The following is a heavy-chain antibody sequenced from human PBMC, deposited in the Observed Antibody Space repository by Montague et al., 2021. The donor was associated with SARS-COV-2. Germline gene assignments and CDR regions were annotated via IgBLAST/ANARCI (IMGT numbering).Heavy chain of an antibody. CDR1: GGSLSSFY. D-gene: IGHD2-2*01. Sequence: SETLSLTCTVSGGSLSSFYWNWIRQPPGKGLEYIGYIHYSGSTNFSPSLNSRVSISLDTSKNQFSLNLRSVTTADTAVYYCARVAELCVFSSYYYGLDVWGQGTTVTVSS. J-gene: IGHJ6*02. CDR2: IHYSGST. V-gene: IGHV4-59*01. CDR3: ARVAELCVFSSYYYGLDV.